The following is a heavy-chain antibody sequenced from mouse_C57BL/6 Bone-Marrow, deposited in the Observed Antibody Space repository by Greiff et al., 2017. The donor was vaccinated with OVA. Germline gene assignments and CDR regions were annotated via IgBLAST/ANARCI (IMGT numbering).Heavy chain of an antibody. J-gene: IGHJ1*03. Sequence: EVHLVESGGGLVKPGGSLKLSCAASGFTFSSYAMSWVRQTPEKRLEWVATISDGGSYTYYPDNVKGRFTISRDNAKNNLYLQMSHLKSEDTAMYDCARDRYGSSHWYFDVWGTGTTVTVSS. V-gene: IGHV5-4*01. CDR2: ISDGGSYT. CDR1: GFTFSSYA. D-gene: IGHD1-1*01. CDR3: ARDRYGSSHWYFDV.